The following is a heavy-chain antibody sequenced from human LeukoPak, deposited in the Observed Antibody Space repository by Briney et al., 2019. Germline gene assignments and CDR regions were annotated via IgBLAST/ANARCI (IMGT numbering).Heavy chain of an antibody. J-gene: IGHJ4*02. V-gene: IGHV2-70*04. Sequence: SGPTLVNPTQTLTLTCTFSGFSLSDRSMRLSWIHLPPGKALEWLGRIDWDDKKFYSTSLKTRLTISKGTSKNQVVLTMTNMDPVDTATYYCARGGGTYDYIDYWGQGTLVTVSS. CDR3: ARGGGTYDYIDY. D-gene: IGHD4-17*01. CDR1: GFSLSDRSMR. CDR2: IDWDDKK.